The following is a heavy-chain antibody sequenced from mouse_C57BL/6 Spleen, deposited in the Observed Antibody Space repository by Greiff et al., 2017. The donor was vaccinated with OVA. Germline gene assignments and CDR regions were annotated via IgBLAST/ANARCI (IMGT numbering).Heavy chain of an antibody. V-gene: IGHV5-17*01. D-gene: IGHD2-1*01. Sequence: EVNVVESGGGLVKPGGSLKLSCAASGFTFSDYGMHWVRQAPEKGLEWVAYISSGSSTIYYADTVKGRFTISRDNAKNTLFLQMTSLRSEDTAMYYCAREGHGNYEDYAMDYWGQGTSVTVSS. CDR1: GFTFSDYG. CDR2: ISSGSSTI. J-gene: IGHJ4*01. CDR3: AREGHGNYEDYAMDY.